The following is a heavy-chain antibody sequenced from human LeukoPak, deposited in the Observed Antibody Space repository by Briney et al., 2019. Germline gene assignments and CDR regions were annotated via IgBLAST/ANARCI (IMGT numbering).Heavy chain of an antibody. D-gene: IGHD2-2*01. Sequence: ASVKVSCKASGYTFTDYYMHWVLQAPGQGLEWMGWINPNSGGTDYAQKFQGRVTMTRDTSISTAYMELSRLRSDDTAVYYCARGGFWGSTSCYLFDYWGQGTLVTVSS. CDR2: INPNSGGT. CDR1: GYTFTDYY. CDR3: ARGGFWGSTSCYLFDY. J-gene: IGHJ4*02. V-gene: IGHV1-2*02.